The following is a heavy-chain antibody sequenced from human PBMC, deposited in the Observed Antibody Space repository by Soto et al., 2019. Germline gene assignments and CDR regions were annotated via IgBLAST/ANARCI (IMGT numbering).Heavy chain of an antibody. J-gene: IGHJ4*02. CDR2: INHSGST. V-gene: IGHV4-34*01. D-gene: IGHD3-16*02. Sequence: SETLSLTCAVYGGSFSGYYWSWIRQPPGKGLEWIGEINHSGSTNYNPSLKSRVTISVDTSKNQFSLKLSSVTAADTAVYYCARLRHDYIWGSYRPFDYWGQGTPVTVSS. CDR1: GGSFSGYY. CDR3: ARLRHDYIWGSYRPFDY.